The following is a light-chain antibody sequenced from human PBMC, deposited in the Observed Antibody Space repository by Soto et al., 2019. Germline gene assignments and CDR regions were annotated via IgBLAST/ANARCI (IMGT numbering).Light chain of an antibody. J-gene: IGLJ2*01. CDR3: SSYTRSITVV. CDR2: DVT. Sequence: QSALTQPASVSGSPGQSITLSCTGTSSDVGGYNYVSWYQQHPGKAPKLMIYDVTNRPSGISNRFSGSKSGNTASLTISGLQAEDEADYYCSSYTRSITVVFGGGTKLTVL. V-gene: IGLV2-14*01. CDR1: SSDVGGYNY.